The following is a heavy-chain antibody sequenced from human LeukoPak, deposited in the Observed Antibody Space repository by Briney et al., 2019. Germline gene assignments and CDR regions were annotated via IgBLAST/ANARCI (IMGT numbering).Heavy chain of an antibody. J-gene: IGHJ6*03. CDR3: ARGSIPEVDWRQYYYYYYMDV. CDR2: MNPNSGNT. D-gene: IGHD3/OR15-3a*01. Sequence: ASVRVSCKASGYTFTSYDINWVRQATGQGLEWMGWMNPNSGNTGYAQKFQGRVTMTRNTSISTAYMELSSLRSEDTAVYYCARGSIPEVDWRQYYYYYYMDVWGKGTTVTVSS. CDR1: GYTFTSYD. V-gene: IGHV1-8*01.